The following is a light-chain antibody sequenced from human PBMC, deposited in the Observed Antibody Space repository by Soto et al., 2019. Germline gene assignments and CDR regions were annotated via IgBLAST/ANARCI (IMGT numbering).Light chain of an antibody. Sequence: AIRMTKSPSSLSASTGDRVTITCRASQGISIYLAWYQQKPGKAPKLRIYAAPTLQSGVPSRFSGSGSGTDFTLSISCLQSEDFATYYCQLYYSYCLTFGPRTKVDIK. CDR1: QGISIY. CDR2: AAP. J-gene: IGKJ3*01. CDR3: QLYYSYCLT. V-gene: IGKV1-8*01.